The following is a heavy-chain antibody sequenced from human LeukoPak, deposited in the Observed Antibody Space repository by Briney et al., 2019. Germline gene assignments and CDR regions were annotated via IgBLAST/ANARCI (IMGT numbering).Heavy chain of an antibody. D-gene: IGHD3-10*01. J-gene: IGHJ6*02. Sequence: PSETLSLTCTVSGGSISSYYWSWIRQPPGKGLEWIGYIYYSGTTNYNPSLKSRVTISVDTSKNQFSLKLSSVTAADTAVYYCARLYGSGSYYNSPWGYYYGMDVWGQGTTVTVSS. CDR1: GGSISSYY. V-gene: IGHV4-59*08. CDR3: ARLYGSGSYYNSPWGYYYGMDV. CDR2: IYYSGTT.